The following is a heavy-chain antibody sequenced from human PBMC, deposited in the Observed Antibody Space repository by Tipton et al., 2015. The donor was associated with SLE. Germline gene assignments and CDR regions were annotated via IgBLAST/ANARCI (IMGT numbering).Heavy chain of an antibody. CDR3: ARDPPSSYYYGMDV. CDR2: ISSTGST. CDR1: GGSISSSISY. V-gene: IGHV4-39*02. Sequence: TLSLTCTVSGGSISSSISYWAWIRQPPGKALEWIGGISSTGSTYYNPSFKSRVTTSADRSRNQFSLKLNSVTAADTAVYFCARDPPSSYYYGMDVWGRGATVTVSS. J-gene: IGHJ6*02. D-gene: IGHD3-10*01.